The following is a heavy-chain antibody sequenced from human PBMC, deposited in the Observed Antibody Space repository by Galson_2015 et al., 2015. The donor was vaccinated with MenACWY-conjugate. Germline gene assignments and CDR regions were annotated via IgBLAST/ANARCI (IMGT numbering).Heavy chain of an antibody. Sequence: SLRLSCAASGFTFSSYSMNWVRQAPGKELEWVSYISSSSSTIYYADSVKGRFTISRDNAKNSLYLQMNSLRAEDTAVYYCARAKDTAMEPYYYYYYMDVWGKGTTVTVSS. V-gene: IGHV3-48*01. J-gene: IGHJ6*03. CDR2: ISSSSSTI. CDR3: ARAKDTAMEPYYYYYYMDV. D-gene: IGHD5-18*01. CDR1: GFTFSSYS.